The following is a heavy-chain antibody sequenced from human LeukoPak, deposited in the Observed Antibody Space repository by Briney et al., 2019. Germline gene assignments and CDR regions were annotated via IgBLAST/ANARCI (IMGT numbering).Heavy chain of an antibody. CDR3: ARTPFAAGYYYYYYYMDV. CDR2: IKQDGSEK. Sequence: GGSLRLSCAASGFTVSSNYMSWVRQAPGKGLEWVANIKQDGSEKYYVDSVKGRFTISRDNAKNSLYLQMNSLRAEDTAVYYCARTPFAAGYYYYYYYMDVWGKGTTVTVSS. CDR1: GFTVSSNY. J-gene: IGHJ6*03. D-gene: IGHD2-15*01. V-gene: IGHV3-7*01.